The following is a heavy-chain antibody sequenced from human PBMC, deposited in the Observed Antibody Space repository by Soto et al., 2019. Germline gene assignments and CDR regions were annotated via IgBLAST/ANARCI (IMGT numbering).Heavy chain of an antibody. CDR3: ARSFTAGTAGDY. D-gene: IGHD6-19*01. CDR2: INPGDSDT. Sequence: GESLKISCKGSGYRFTNYWIGWVRQMPGKALEWMGIINPGDSDTRYSPSFQGQVTISADKSISTAYLQWSSLKASDTAMYFCARSFTAGTAGDYWGQGTLVTVS. CDR1: GYRFTNYW. J-gene: IGHJ4*02. V-gene: IGHV5-51*01.